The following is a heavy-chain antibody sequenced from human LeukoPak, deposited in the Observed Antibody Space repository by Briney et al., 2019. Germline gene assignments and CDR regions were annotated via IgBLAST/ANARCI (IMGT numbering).Heavy chain of an antibody. Sequence: PSETLSLTCAVSGYSISSGYYWGWIRQPPGKGLEWIGSVFHTGSTYYIPSLKSRVTISLDTSKSQFSLEVSSVTAADTAVYYCARGISTTGHDYWGQGTLVTVSS. CDR2: VFHTGST. V-gene: IGHV4-38-2*01. CDR3: ARGISTTGHDY. D-gene: IGHD4-11*01. CDR1: GYSISSGYY. J-gene: IGHJ4*02.